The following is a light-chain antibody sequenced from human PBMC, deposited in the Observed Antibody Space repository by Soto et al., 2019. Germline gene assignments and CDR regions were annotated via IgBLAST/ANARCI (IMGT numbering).Light chain of an antibody. CDR1: QSVSSN. CDR2: GAS. J-gene: IGKJ4*01. CDR3: QQCTNGPPLT. V-gene: IGKV3-15*01. Sequence: EIVMTQSPATLSVSPGERATLSCRASQSVSSNLAWYQQKPGQAPRLLIYGASYRATGIPARFSGSGSGTEFTLTISSLQSEDFAVYYCQQCTNGPPLTFGGGTTVEIK.